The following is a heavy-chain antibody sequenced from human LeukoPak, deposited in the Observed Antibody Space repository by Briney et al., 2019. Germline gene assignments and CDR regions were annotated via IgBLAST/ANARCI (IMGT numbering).Heavy chain of an antibody. D-gene: IGHD3-22*01. J-gene: IGHJ4*02. V-gene: IGHV4-59*01. Sequence: PSETLSLTCTVSGGSIGSYYWSWIRQPPGKGLEWIGYIYYSGSTNYNPSLKSRVTISVDTSKNQFSLKLSSVTAADTAVYYCARVGKSYYDSSGYAAGVDYWGQGTLVTVSS. CDR1: GGSIGSYY. CDR2: IYYSGST. CDR3: ARVGKSYYDSSGYAAGVDY.